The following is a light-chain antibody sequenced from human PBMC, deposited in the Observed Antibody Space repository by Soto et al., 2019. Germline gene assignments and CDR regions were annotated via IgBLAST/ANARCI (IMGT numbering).Light chain of an antibody. J-gene: IGLJ2*01. V-gene: IGLV2-11*01. CDR2: DVN. CDR3: CSFAGRSTVV. CDR1: SSDVGGYDY. Sequence: QSALTQPRPVSGSPEQSVTISCTGTSSDVGGYDYVSWYQQHPGKAPKLMIYDVNKRPSGVPDRFSGSKSGNTASLTISGLQPEDEADYYCCSFAGRSTVVFGGGTKLTVL.